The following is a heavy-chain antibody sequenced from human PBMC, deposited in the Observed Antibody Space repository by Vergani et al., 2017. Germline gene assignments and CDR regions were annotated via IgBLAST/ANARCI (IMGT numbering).Heavy chain of an antibody. V-gene: IGHV4-59*01. CDR2: IYYSGST. J-gene: IGHJ3*02. Sequence: QVQLQESGPALVKPSETLSLTCSVSGGSISSYYWSWIRQPPGKGLEWIGYIYYSGSTNYNPSLKSRVTISVDTSKNQFSLKLSSVTAADTAVYYCASNPYCGGDCYSDAFDIWGQGTMVTVSS. D-gene: IGHD2-21*02. CDR3: ASNPYCGGDCYSDAFDI. CDR1: GGSISSYY.